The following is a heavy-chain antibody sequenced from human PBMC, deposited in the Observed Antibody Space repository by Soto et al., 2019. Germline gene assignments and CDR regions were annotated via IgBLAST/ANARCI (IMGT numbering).Heavy chain of an antibody. CDR1: GYSFTTYW. CDR2: IDPSDSYT. V-gene: IGHV5-10-1*01. J-gene: IGHJ5*02. CDR3: ARLGIAAAGNPGP. D-gene: IGHD6-13*01. Sequence: GRSLKISCKGSGYSFTTYWISWVRQMPGKGLEWMGRIDPSDSYTNYSPSFQGHVTISADKSISTAYLQWSSLKASDTAMYYCARLGIAAAGNPGPWGQGTLVTVSS.